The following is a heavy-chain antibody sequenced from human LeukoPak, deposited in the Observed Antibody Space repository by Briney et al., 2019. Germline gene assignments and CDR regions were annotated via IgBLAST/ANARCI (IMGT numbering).Heavy chain of an antibody. J-gene: IGHJ6*03. CDR2: ISSNGGST. CDR3: ARAPRSSEGSHMDV. CDR1: GFTFSSYA. Sequence: GGSLRLSCAASGFTFSSYAMHWVRQAPGKGLEYVSAISSNGGSTYYANSVKGRFTISRDNSKNTLYLQMGSLRAEDTAVYYCARAPRSSEGSHMDVWGKGTTVTVSS. V-gene: IGHV3-64*01. D-gene: IGHD6-25*01.